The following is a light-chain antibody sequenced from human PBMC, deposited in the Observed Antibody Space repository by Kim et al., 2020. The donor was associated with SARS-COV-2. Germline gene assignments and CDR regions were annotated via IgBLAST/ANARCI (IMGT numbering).Light chain of an antibody. Sequence: GQSAAISCTGTSSDVGGYNFVSWFQQHPGKAPNLVIYDVTKRPSGVSNRFSGSKSGNTASLTISGLQAEDEADYYCSSSTPNTTPLFGGGTQLTVL. CDR2: DVT. J-gene: IGLJ2*01. V-gene: IGLV2-14*03. CDR3: SSSTPNTTPL. CDR1: SSDVGGYNF.